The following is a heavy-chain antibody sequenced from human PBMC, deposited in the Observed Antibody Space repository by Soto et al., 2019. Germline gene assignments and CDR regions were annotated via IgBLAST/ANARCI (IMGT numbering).Heavy chain of an antibody. CDR3: ARSPGYNSGWYYYYGMDV. Sequence: GGSLRLSCAASGFTFSSYWMSWVRQAPGKGLEWVANIKQDGSEKYYVDSVKGRFTISRENAKNSLYLQMNSLRAGDTAVYYCARSPGYNSGWYYYYGMDVWGQGTTVXVSS. CDR2: IKQDGSEK. D-gene: IGHD6-19*01. V-gene: IGHV3-7*02. J-gene: IGHJ6*02. CDR1: GFTFSSYW.